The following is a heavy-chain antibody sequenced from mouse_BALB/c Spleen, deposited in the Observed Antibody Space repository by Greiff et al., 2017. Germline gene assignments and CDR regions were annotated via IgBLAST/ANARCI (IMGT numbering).Heavy chain of an antibody. CDR3: ARYDYAMDY. V-gene: IGHV5-17*02. D-gene: IGHD2-14*01. CDR1: GFTFSSFG. CDR2: ISSGSSTN. J-gene: IGHJ4*01. Sequence: DVKLVESGGGLVQPGGSRKLSCAASGFTFSSFGMHWVRQAPEKGLEWVAYISSGSSTNYYADTVKSRFTISRDNPKNTLFLQMTSLRSEDTAMYYCARYDYAMDYWGQGTSVTVSS.